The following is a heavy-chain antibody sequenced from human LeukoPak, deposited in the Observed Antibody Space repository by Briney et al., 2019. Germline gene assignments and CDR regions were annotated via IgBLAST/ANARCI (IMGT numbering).Heavy chain of an antibody. CDR1: GFTFSSYS. J-gene: IGHJ5*02. Sequence: GGSLRLSCAASGFTFSSYSMNWVRQAPGKGLEWVSSISSSSSYIYYADSVKGRFTISRDNAKNSLYLQMNSLRAEDTAVYYCARDLRGSYYWFDPWGQGTLVTVSS. CDR3: ARDLRGSYYWFDP. V-gene: IGHV3-21*01. CDR2: ISSSSSYI. D-gene: IGHD1-26*01.